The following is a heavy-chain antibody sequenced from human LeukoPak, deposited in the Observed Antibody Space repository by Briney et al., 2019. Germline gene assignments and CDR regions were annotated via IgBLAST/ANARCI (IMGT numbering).Heavy chain of an antibody. J-gene: IGHJ4*02. CDR1: GFTFSSYA. Sequence: PGGSLRLSCAASGFTFSSYAMSWVRQAPGKGLEWVSAISGSGGSTYYADSVKGRFTISRDNSKNTLYLQMNSLSAEDTAVYYCAKQSRGGLIAVAGSHYFDYWGQGTLVTVSS. V-gene: IGHV3-23*01. D-gene: IGHD6-19*01. CDR2: ISGSGGST. CDR3: AKQSRGGLIAVAGSHYFDY.